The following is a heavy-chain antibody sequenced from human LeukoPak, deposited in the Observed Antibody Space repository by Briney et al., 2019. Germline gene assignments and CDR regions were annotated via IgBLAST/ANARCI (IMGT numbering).Heavy chain of an antibody. CDR2: IKSKTDGGTT. Sequence: PGGSLRLSCAASGFTFSNAWMSWVRQAPGQELERDGHIKSKTDGGTTDYAAPVKGRLTISRDDSKNTLYLQMNSLKTEDTGVYYCTTEILYYDSSGYYRGGDAFDIWGQGTMVTVSS. V-gene: IGHV3-15*01. CDR1: GFTFSNAW. J-gene: IGHJ3*02. D-gene: IGHD3-22*01. CDR3: TTEILYYDSSGYYRGGDAFDI.